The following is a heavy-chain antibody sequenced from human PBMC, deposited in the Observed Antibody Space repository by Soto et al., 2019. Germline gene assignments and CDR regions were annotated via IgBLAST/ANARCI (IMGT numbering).Heavy chain of an antibody. D-gene: IGHD3-22*01. Sequence: LSLSAAASGXTFSNAWMSWVRQAQGKGLERVGRVKSKTDRGTKDYAAPVKGIFTISRDDSKNTLYLQMNSLNPEDTAVYYCLSAMIVVPWGQGTLVTVS. CDR2: VKSKTDRGTK. J-gene: IGHJ5*02. CDR3: LSAMIVVP. CDR1: GXTFSNAW. V-gene: IGHV3-15*01.